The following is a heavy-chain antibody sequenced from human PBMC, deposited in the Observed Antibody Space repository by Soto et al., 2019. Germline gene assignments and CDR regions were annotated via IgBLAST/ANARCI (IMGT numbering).Heavy chain of an antibody. D-gene: IGHD1-26*01. CDR2: ISAYNGNT. J-gene: IGHJ4*02. V-gene: IGHV1-18*01. CDR3: ARDDSGYSGSHYIDYFNF. CDR1: GYTFASYA. Sequence: ASVKVSCKASGYTFASYAISWVRQAPGQGLEWMGWISAYNGNTNYAQKLQGRVTFTRDTSAGTTYMELSSLTSEDTAIYYCARDDSGYSGSHYIDYFNFWGQGTLVTVSS.